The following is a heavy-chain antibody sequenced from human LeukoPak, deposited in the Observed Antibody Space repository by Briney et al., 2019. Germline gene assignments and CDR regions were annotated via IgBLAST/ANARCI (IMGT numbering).Heavy chain of an antibody. D-gene: IGHD5-18*01. Sequence: GGSLRLSCAASGFTFSSYAMGWVRQAPGKGLEWVSGISGSGGNTYYADSVKGRFTISRDNSKNTLYLQMNSLRAEDTAVYYCAKQDRYSYGSVDYWGQGTLVTVSS. CDR3: AKQDRYSYGSVDY. CDR1: GFTFSSYA. V-gene: IGHV3-23*01. CDR2: ISGSGGNT. J-gene: IGHJ4*02.